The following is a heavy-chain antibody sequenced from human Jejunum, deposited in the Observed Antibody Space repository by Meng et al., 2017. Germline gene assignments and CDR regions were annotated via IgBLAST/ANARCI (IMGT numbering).Heavy chain of an antibody. D-gene: IGHD2-15*01. V-gene: IGHV4-4*02. CDR3: ARDWGCRDGYCFSGLLEF. CDR2: IYHGGDT. CDR1: GDSISSNNR. J-gene: IGHJ4*02. Sequence: QVQLQESGPGLVTPSGTLTLTRSVSGDSISSNNRWTWVRQPPGRGLEWIGEIYHGGDTNYNPSLTSPVTISVDKSKNQFTLRLNSVTAADTAIYYCARDWGCRDGYCFSGLLEFWGQGILVTVSS.